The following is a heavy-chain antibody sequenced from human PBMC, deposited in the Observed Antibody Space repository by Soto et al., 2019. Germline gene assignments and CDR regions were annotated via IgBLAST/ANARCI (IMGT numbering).Heavy chain of an antibody. D-gene: IGHD6-19*01. Sequence: EVQLLESGGGLVQPGGSLRLSCAASGFSFVNYAMNWVRQAPGKGLEWVSGLSGSGTSTYYADSVKGRFTISRDNSRDTLCLQMNSLTSDDTAGYYCAKATTNGGWFNPFDSWGEGALVTVSS. CDR3: AKATTNGGWFNPFDS. J-gene: IGHJ4*02. CDR2: LSGSGTST. CDR1: GFSFVNYA. V-gene: IGHV3-23*01.